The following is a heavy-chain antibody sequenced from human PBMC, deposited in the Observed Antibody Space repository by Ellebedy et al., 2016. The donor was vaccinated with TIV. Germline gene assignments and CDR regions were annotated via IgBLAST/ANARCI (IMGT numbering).Heavy chain of an antibody. Sequence: GSLRLSXTVSGESLIGYFWSWIRQPPGRGLEWIGEINHSGTTNYNSSLKNRVTTSIDMSTKQFSLKLTSVTAADTAIYYCARLRYFYASETYNYHGMDVWGQGTTVTVSS. J-gene: IGHJ6*02. V-gene: IGHV4-34*01. D-gene: IGHD3-10*01. CDR3: ARLRYFYASETYNYHGMDV. CDR1: GESLIGYF. CDR2: INHSGTT.